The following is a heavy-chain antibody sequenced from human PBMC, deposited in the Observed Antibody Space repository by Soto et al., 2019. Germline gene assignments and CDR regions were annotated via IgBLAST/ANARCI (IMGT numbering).Heavy chain of an antibody. CDR2: ISAYDGYT. D-gene: IGHD3-9*01. J-gene: IGHJ6*02. CDR1: GYTFTSYG. CDR3: ARGGYYDTSGSRNYHYYGMNV. Sequence: QVQLVQSGAEVKKPGASVKVSCKASGYTFTSYGINWVRQAPGQGLEWLGWISAYDGYTTYAQILQGRVFMTTDTSTKTAYLELRRLRSEDTGTYFCARGGYYDTSGSRNYHYYGMNVWGQGTTVTVSS. V-gene: IGHV1-18*01.